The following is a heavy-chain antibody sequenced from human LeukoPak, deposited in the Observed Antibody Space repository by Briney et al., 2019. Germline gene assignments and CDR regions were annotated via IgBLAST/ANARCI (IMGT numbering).Heavy chain of an antibody. CDR1: GITLSTYG. Sequence: GGSLRLSCVASGITLSTYGMNWVRQAPGKGLEWVANIKPGGGERYYVDSVKGRFTISRDNAKSSVDLQMNSLRVEDTAVYYCMRGGGDYWGQGTLVTVSS. D-gene: IGHD3-16*01. CDR3: MRGGGDY. J-gene: IGHJ4*02. V-gene: IGHV3-7*01. CDR2: IKPGGGER.